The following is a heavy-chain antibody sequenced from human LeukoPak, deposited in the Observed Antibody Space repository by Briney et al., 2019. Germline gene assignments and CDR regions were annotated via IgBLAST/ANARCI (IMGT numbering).Heavy chain of an antibody. D-gene: IGHD3-10*01. CDR1: GFTFSSYA. CDR2: ISSNGGST. CDR3: VIHGSGSYVDYYYGMDV. Sequence: GGSLRLSCSASGFTFSSYAMHWVRQAPGQGLEYVSAISSNGGSTYYADSVKGRFTISRDNSENTLYLQMSSLRAEDTAVCYCVIHGSGSYVDYYYGMDVWGKGTTVTVSS. J-gene: IGHJ6*04. V-gene: IGHV3-64D*06.